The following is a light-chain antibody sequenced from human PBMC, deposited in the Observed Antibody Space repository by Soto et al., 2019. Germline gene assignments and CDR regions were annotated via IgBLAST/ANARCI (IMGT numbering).Light chain of an antibody. V-gene: IGKV3-20*01. J-gene: IGKJ2*02. CDR3: QQYGSSPRT. CDR1: QSVSSTY. CDR2: DLS. Sequence: EIVLTQSPGTLSLSPGESATLSCRASQSVSSTYLAWYQQKPGQAPRLLIYDLSRRTTGIPDRFSASGSGTDFTLTLSRLEPEDFAVYYCQQYGSSPRTFGQGTKLEI.